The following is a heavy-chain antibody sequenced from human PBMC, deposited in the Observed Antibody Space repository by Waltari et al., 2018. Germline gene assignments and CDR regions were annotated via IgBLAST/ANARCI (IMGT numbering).Heavy chain of an antibody. J-gene: IGHJ4*02. Sequence: EVHLVESGGGSVQPGGSLRLSCAASGFIFGNVWMHWVRQVPGKGLVWFSRINDDGSTISYADSVKCRFTISRDNAKNTLYLQMDSLRVEDTAVYYCTRTLVGPYPFENWGQGTLVTVSS. D-gene: IGHD1-26*01. CDR3: TRTLVGPYPFEN. V-gene: IGHV3-74*01. CDR2: INDDGSTI. CDR1: GFIFGNVW.